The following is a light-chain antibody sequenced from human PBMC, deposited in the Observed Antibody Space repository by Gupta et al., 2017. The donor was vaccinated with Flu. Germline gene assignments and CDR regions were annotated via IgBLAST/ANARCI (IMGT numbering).Light chain of an antibody. Sequence: QSALTQPASVSGSPGQSITISCTRTRSDVGRYNSVSWFQQHPGKAPKLMIYEVRSRPSGVSNRFSGSKSDNTASLTISGLQAEDEADYYCSSYTTSNTWVFGRGTKLTVL. J-gene: IGLJ3*02. CDR1: RSDVGRYNS. CDR3: SSYTTSNTWV. CDR2: EVR. V-gene: IGLV2-14*01.